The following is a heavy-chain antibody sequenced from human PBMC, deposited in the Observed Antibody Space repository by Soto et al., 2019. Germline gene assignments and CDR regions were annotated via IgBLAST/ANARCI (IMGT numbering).Heavy chain of an antibody. D-gene: IGHD3-16*01. J-gene: IGHJ4*02. CDR1: GASMSIHY. CDR3: ARADPDASVGY. Sequence: SETLSLTCTVSGASMSIHYWTWLRQSPGKGLEWIGYISYSGSTYYNPSHKSRVTISADTSRNQFSLKLSAVISADTAVYYCARADPDASVGYWGQGTLVTVSS. V-gene: IGHV4-59*11. CDR2: ISYSGST.